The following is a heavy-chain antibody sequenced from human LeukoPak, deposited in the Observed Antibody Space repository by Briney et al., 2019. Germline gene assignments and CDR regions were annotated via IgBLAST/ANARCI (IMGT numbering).Heavy chain of an antibody. V-gene: IGHV4-39*01. CDR3: ARLTSGYSGTYYNFFDS. J-gene: IGHJ4*02. CDR2: INYSGTT. CDR1: GGSITSNGYY. Sequence: SETLSLTCTVSGGSITSNGYYWDWIRQPPGKGLEWIGNINYSGTTYYTPSLKSRATISVDTSKNQFSLKLSSVTAADTAVYYCARLTSGYSGTYYNFFDSWGQGTLVTVPS. D-gene: IGHD1-26*01.